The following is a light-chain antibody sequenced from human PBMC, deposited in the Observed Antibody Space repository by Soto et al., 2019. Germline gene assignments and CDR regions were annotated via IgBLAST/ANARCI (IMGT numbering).Light chain of an antibody. J-gene: IGKJ1*01. CDR2: DAS. CDR3: QQYNTYPET. CDR1: QSISSW. Sequence: DMQMTQYPSTLSASVGDRVTITCRASQSISSWLAWYQQKAGKAPKLLVYDASTLESGVPSRFSGSGSGTEFTLTITCLQPDDFATYYCQQYNTYPETFGQGTKVDI. V-gene: IGKV1-5*01.